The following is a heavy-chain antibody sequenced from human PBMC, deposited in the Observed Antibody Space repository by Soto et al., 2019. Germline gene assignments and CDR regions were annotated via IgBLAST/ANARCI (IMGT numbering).Heavy chain of an antibody. Sequence: QITLKESGPTLVKPTQTLTLTCTFSGFSLSTSGVGVAWIRQPPGKALEWLALIYWDDDKRYSPSLKSRLTISKDTSKNQVVLTMTNMDPVDTATYYCAHRRPKVRGLLTDAFDIWGPGTMVTVSS. CDR1: GFSLSTSGVG. J-gene: IGHJ3*02. CDR3: AHRRPKVRGLLTDAFDI. CDR2: IYWDDDK. D-gene: IGHD3-10*01. V-gene: IGHV2-5*02.